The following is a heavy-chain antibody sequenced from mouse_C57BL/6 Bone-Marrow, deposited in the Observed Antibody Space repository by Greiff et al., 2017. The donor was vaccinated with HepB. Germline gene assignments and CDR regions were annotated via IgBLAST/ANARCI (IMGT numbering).Heavy chain of an antibody. V-gene: IGHV14-4*01. J-gene: IGHJ2*01. Sequence: EVQLQQSGAELVRPGASVKLSCTASSFNIKDDYMHWVKQRPEQGLEWIGWIDPENGDTEYASKFQGKATITADTSSNTAYLQLSSLTSEDTAVYYCTTRTPITTVVAKDYFDYWGQGTTLTVSS. D-gene: IGHD1-1*01. CDR3: TTRTPITTVVAKDYFDY. CDR2: IDPENGDT. CDR1: SFNIKDDY.